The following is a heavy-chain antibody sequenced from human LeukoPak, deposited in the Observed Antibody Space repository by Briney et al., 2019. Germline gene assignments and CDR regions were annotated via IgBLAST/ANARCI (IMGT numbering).Heavy chain of an antibody. Sequence: ASVKVSCKASGYSFADYYIHWVRQAPGQGLEWMGWIKPDSGGTRSAQKFQGRVTMTTDTSISTAYMELSSLRYDDTAVYYCATNILVRDIINWFDPWGQGALVTVSS. CDR2: IKPDSGGT. D-gene: IGHD3-10*01. J-gene: IGHJ5*02. CDR1: GYSFADYY. CDR3: ATNILVRDIINWFDP. V-gene: IGHV1-2*02.